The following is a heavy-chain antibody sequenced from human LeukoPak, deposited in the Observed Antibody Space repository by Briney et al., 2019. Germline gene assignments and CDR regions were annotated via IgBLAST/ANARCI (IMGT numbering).Heavy chain of an antibody. CDR3: AKSQQSRGQLAVDY. CDR1: GFTFSSYG. D-gene: IGHD6-6*01. Sequence: TGRSLRLSCAASGFTFSSYGMHWVRQAPGKGLEWVAVIWYDGSNKYYADSVKGRFTISRDNSKNTLYLQMNSLRAEDTAVYYCAKSQQSRGQLAVDYWGQGTLVTVSS. V-gene: IGHV3-33*06. CDR2: IWYDGSNK. J-gene: IGHJ4*02.